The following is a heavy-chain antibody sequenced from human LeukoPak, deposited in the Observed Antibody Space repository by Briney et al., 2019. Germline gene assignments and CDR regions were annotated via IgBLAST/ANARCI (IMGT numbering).Heavy chain of an antibody. J-gene: IGHJ4*02. V-gene: IGHV3-23*01. Sequence: RGSLRVSCAASGFTFSSYAMSWVRQAPGKGLEWVSTITTSGDSTYYADSVKGRFTISRDNSKNTLYLQMNSLRAEDTAVYYCAKALSGTLAGNFDYWGQGTLVIVST. CDR1: GFTFSSYA. CDR3: AKALSGTLAGNFDY. D-gene: IGHD1-1*01. CDR2: ITTSGDST.